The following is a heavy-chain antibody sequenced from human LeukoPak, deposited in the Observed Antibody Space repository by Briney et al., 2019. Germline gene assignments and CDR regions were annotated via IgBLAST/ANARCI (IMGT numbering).Heavy chain of an antibody. D-gene: IGHD3-10*01. CDR1: GFPFSSYG. J-gene: IGHJ5*02. Sequence: PGRSLRLSCAASGFPFSSYGVHWVRQAPGKGLEWVAVIWYDGSNKYYADSVKGRFTISRDNSKNTLYLQMNSPRAEDTAVYYCARDRITMVRGVPRGPYWFDPWGRGTLVTVSS. CDR2: IWYDGSNK. CDR3: ARDRITMVRGVPRGPYWFDP. V-gene: IGHV3-33*01.